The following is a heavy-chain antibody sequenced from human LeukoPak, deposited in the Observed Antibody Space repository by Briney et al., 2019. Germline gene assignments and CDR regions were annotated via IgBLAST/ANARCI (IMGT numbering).Heavy chain of an antibody. V-gene: IGHV4-34*01. Sequence: SETLSLTCTVYGGPFSNYYWSWIRQPPGKGLEWIGEINHSGGSNYNPSLRSRVTISVDTSRNQFSLKLSSVTAADTAVYYCARGKVIGGKNWFDPWGQGTLVTVSS. CDR2: INHSGGS. J-gene: IGHJ5*02. CDR1: GGPFSNYY. CDR3: ARGKVIGGKNWFDP. D-gene: IGHD3-16*01.